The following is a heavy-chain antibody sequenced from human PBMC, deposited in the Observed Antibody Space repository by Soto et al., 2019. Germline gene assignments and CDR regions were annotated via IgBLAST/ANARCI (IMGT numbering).Heavy chain of an antibody. Sequence: SVKVSCKASGGTFSSYAISWVRQAPGQGLEWMGGIIPIFGTANYAQKFQGRVTITADESTSTAYMELSSLRSEDTAVYYCARESRGGYDFWSGHIGAFDIWGQGTMVTVSS. CDR3: ARESRGGYDFWSGHIGAFDI. J-gene: IGHJ3*02. CDR1: GGTFSSYA. CDR2: IIPIFGTA. D-gene: IGHD3-3*01. V-gene: IGHV1-69*13.